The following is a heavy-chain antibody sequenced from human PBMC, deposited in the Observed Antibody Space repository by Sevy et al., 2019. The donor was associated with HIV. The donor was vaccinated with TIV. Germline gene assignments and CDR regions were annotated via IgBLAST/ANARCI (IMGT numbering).Heavy chain of an antibody. D-gene: IGHD7-27*01. CDR2: IYYSGST. J-gene: IGHJ6*02. Sequence: SDTLSLTCTVSGGSISSYYWSWIRQPPGKGLEWIGYIYYSGSTNYNPSLKSRVTISVDTSKNQFSLKLSSVTAADTAVYYCARELTGDFYYGIDVWGQGTTVTVYS. CDR1: GGSISSYY. V-gene: IGHV4-59*01. CDR3: ARELTGDFYYGIDV.